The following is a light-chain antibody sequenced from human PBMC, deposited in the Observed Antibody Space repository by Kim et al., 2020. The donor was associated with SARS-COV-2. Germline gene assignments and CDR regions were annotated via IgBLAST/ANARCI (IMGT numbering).Light chain of an antibody. V-gene: IGLV2-14*01. J-gene: IGLJ2*01. CDR3: SSYASSTTLV. CDR1: SSDVGGYNY. Sequence: QSALTQPASVSGSPGLSITISCTGTSSDVGGYNYVSWYQQHPGKAPKLMIYDVSKRPSGVSNRFSGSKSGNTASLTISGLQAEDEADYYCSSYASSTTLVFGGGTQLTVL. CDR2: DVS.